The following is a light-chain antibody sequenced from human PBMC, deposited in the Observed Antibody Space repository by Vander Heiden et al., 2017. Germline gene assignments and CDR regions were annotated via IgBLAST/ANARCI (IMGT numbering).Light chain of an antibody. Sequence: DIVMTQSPDPLALSLGEQATIHCQSSQSLFSISNTKPLAWVQQKPGQPPKQLIYWASTREAGVPDRVSGSGSGTDFTLTINSLQAEDVAIYYCQQYYSPPYTFGQGTKLEIK. CDR3: QQYYSPPYT. V-gene: IGKV4-1*01. CDR1: QSLFSISNTKP. CDR2: WAS. J-gene: IGKJ2*01.